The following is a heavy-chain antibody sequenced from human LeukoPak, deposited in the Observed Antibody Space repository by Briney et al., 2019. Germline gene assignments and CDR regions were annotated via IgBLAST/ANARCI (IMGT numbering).Heavy chain of an antibody. Sequence: SVKVSCKASGGTFSSYAISWVRQAPGQGLEWMGGIIPIFGTANYAQKFQGRVTITADESTSTAYMELSSLRSEDTAVYYCARGHCSGGSCPRFGFDPWGQGTLVTVSS. CDR2: IIPIFGTA. V-gene: IGHV1-69*13. CDR1: GGTFSSYA. CDR3: ARGHCSGGSCPRFGFDP. D-gene: IGHD2-15*01. J-gene: IGHJ5*02.